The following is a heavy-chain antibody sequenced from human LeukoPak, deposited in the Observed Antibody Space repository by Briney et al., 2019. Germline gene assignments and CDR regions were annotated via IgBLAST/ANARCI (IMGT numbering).Heavy chain of an antibody. CDR1: GFTFDDYT. Sequence: GGSLRLSCAASGFTFDDYTMHWVRQAPGKGLEWVSLISWDGGSTYYADSVKGRFTISRDNAKNSLYLQMNSLRAEDTAVYYCARLGATVLFYGMDVWGQGTTVTVYS. CDR3: ARLGATVLFYGMDV. J-gene: IGHJ6*02. V-gene: IGHV3-43*01. CDR2: ISWDGGST. D-gene: IGHD1-26*01.